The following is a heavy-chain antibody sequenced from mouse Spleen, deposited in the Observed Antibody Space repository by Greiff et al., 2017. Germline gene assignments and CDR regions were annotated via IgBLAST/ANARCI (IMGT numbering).Heavy chain of an antibody. CDR2: IDPEDGDT. Sequence: VQLQQSGAELVRPGASVKLSCTASGFNIKDYYMHWVKQRPEQGLEWIGRIDPEDGDTEYAPKFQGKATMTADTSSNTAYLQLSSLTSEDTAVYYCARSDYGNWGDYWGQGTSVTVSS. D-gene: IGHD2-1*01. CDR3: ARSDYGNWGDY. V-gene: IGHV14-1*01. CDR1: GFNIKDYY. J-gene: IGHJ4*01.